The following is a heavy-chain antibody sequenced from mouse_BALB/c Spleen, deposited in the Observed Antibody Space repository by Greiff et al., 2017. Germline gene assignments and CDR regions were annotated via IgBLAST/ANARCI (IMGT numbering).Heavy chain of an antibody. CDR1: GYAFSSYW. J-gene: IGHJ3*01. D-gene: IGHD2-3*01. V-gene: IGHV1-80*01. CDR2: IYPGDGDT. Sequence: QVQLQQSGAELVRPGSSVKISCKASGYAFSSYWMNWVQQRPGQGLEWIGQIYPGDGDTNHNGKFKGKATLTADKSSSTAYMQLSSLTSEDSAVYFCAREDGCRPAWFAYWGQGTLVTVSA. CDR3: AREDGCRPAWFAY.